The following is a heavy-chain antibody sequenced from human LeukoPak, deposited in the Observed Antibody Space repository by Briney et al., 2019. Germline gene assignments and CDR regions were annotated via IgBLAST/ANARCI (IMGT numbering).Heavy chain of an antibody. J-gene: IGHJ4*02. V-gene: IGHV3-66*01. CDR2: IYSGGST. Sequence: GGSLRLSCAASGFTVSSNYMSWARQAPGKGLEWVSVIYSGGSTYYADSVKGRFTISRDNSKNTLYLEMNSLRAEDTAVYYCARRGQILTGSLYYFDYWGQGTLVSVSS. CDR1: GFTVSSNY. D-gene: IGHD3-9*01. CDR3: ARRGQILTGSLYYFDY.